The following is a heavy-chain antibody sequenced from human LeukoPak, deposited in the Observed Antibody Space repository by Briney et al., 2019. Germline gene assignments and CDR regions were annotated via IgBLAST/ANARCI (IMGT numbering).Heavy chain of an antibody. D-gene: IGHD6-13*01. CDR2: ISSSGST. Sequence: SQTLSLTCTVSGDSISSGDYYWSWIRQPAGKGLEWIGRISSSGSTNYNPSLKSRVTISVDTSKNQFSLKLSSVTAADTAVYYCARAPSSSWYIGWFDPWGQGTLVTVSS. V-gene: IGHV4-61*02. J-gene: IGHJ5*02. CDR1: GDSISSGDYY. CDR3: ARAPSSSWYIGWFDP.